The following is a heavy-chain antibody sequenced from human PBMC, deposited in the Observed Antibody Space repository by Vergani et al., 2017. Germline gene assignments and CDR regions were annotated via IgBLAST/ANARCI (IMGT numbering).Heavy chain of an antibody. J-gene: IGHJ6*02. Sequence: QVQLVQSGAEVKKPGSSVKVSCKASGGTFSSYAISWVRQAPGQGLEWMGWINTNTGNPTYAQGFTGRFVFSLDTSVSTAYLQISSLKAEDTAVYYCARAGHGLGYYYYGMDVWGQGTTVTVSS. CDR3: ARAGHGLGYYYYGMDV. CDR2: INTNTGNP. D-gene: IGHD2-8*01. V-gene: IGHV7-4-1*02. CDR1: GGTFSSYA.